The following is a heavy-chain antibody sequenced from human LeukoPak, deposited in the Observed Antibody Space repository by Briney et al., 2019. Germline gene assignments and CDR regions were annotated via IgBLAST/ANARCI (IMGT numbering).Heavy chain of an antibody. CDR1: GFTFSSYS. J-gene: IGHJ4*02. CDR3: ARDMTVTTGL. CDR2: ISSSSYI. D-gene: IGHD4-17*01. Sequence: GGSLRLSYAASGFTFSSYSMNWVRQAPGKGREWVSSISSSSYIYYADSVKGRFTISRDNAKNSLYLQMNSLRAEDTAVYYCARDMTVTTGLWGQGTLVTVSS. V-gene: IGHV3-21*01.